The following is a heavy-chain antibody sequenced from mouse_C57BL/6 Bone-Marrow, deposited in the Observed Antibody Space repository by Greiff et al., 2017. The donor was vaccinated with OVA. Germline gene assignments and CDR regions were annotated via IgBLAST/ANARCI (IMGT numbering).Heavy chain of an antibody. CDR3: ARSVMITTDYYYAMDY. D-gene: IGHD2-4*01. V-gene: IGHV1-72*01. J-gene: IGHJ4*01. CDR2: IDPNSGGT. CDR1: GSPFTSYC. Sequence: QVQLQQPGAELVKPGASVQLSCKASGSPFTSYCVPWVKQRPGRLLEWIGRIDPNSGGTKYNEKFKSKATLTVDKPSSTAYMQLSSLTSEDSAVYYCARSVMITTDYYYAMDYWGQGTSVTVSS.